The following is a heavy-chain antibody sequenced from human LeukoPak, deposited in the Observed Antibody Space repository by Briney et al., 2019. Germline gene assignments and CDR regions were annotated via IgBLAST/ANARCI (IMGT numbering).Heavy chain of an antibody. CDR1: GASFSGHY. D-gene: IGHD2-2*01. CDR2: TNHRGSS. CDR3: ARFNIVEVPGASTFYGMDV. Sequence: KPSETRSLTCAVYGASFSGHYWGWIRQPPGKGREWLGETNHRGSSNYSPSLKSRVTITVDTSKNQFTLKLTSVTAADTAVYYCARFNIVEVPGASTFYGMDVWGQGTTVTVSS. V-gene: IGHV4-34*01. J-gene: IGHJ6*02.